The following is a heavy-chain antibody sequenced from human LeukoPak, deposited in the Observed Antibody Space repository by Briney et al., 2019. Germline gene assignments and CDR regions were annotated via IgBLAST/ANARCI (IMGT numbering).Heavy chain of an antibody. CDR2: IHGDGRTT. V-gene: IGHV3-74*01. D-gene: IGHD3-10*01. Sequence: GGSLRLSCAASGFTFSSYWIHWVRQVPGKGLVWVSRIHGDGRTTAHADFVKGRFTISRDSSKNTLYLEMSSLRAEDTAVYFCARERTLYVSGSGYGMDVWGQGTTVTVSS. J-gene: IGHJ6*02. CDR3: ARERTLYVSGSGYGMDV. CDR1: GFTFSSYW.